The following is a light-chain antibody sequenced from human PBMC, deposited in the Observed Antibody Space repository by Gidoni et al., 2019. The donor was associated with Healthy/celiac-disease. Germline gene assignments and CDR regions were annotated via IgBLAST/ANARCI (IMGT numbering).Light chain of an antibody. V-gene: IGLV1-51*01. CDR2: DNN. CDR3: GSWDSSLSAVV. Sequence: QSVLTQPPSVSAAPGQKVTISCTGSSPNIGNKYVTWYQQLPGTAPKLLIYDNNKRPSGIPARFSGSKSGTSAPLGITGLQTGDEADYYCGSWDSSLSAVVFGGGTKLTV. CDR1: SPNIGNKY. J-gene: IGLJ2*01.